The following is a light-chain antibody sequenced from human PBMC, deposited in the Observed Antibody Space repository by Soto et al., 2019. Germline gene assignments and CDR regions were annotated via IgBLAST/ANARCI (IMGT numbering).Light chain of an antibody. CDR2: GNS. J-gene: IGLJ1*01. Sequence: QSVPTQPPSVSGAPGQRVTISCTGSSSNIGAGYDVHWYQQLPGTAPKLLIYGNSNRPSGVPDRFSGSKSGTSASLAITGLQAEDEADYYCQSYDSSLSVNYVFGTGTKLTVL. CDR1: SSNIGAGYD. V-gene: IGLV1-40*01. CDR3: QSYDSSLSVNYV.